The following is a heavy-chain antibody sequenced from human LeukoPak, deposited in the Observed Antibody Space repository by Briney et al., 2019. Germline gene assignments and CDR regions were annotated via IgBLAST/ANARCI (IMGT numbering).Heavy chain of an antibody. Sequence: SETLSLTCTVSGGSISSGGYHWSWIRQPPGKGLEWIGEMYLSGTTHSNPSVKSRVTISIDKSKNQFFLNLSSVTAADTAVYYCAGLVGRYSSGLYYYYFDYWGQGTLVTVSS. D-gene: IGHD3-22*01. CDR2: MYLSGTT. J-gene: IGHJ4*02. CDR1: GGSISSGGYH. CDR3: AGLVGRYSSGLYYYYFDY. V-gene: IGHV4-39*07.